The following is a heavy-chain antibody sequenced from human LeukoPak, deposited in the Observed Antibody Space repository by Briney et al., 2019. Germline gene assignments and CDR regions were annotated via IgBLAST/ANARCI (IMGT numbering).Heavy chain of an antibody. J-gene: IGHJ5*02. Sequence: PSETLSLTCTISGGSISSFYWSWTRQPAGKGLEWIGRISSSGSINYNPSLKSRVTMAVDTSKDQFSLRLSSVTAADTAVYYCARDFKVAGFDPWGQGTLVTVSS. CDR2: ISSSGSI. CDR3: ARDFKVAGFDP. V-gene: IGHV4-4*07. CDR1: GGSISSFY. D-gene: IGHD6-19*01.